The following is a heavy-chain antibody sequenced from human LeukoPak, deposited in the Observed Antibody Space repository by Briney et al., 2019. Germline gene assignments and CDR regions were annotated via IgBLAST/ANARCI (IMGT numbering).Heavy chain of an antibody. Sequence: PGGSLRLSCAASGFDVSRYYMTWVRQPPGKGLEWVSVIYSDGSTYYADSVKGRFTISRDNSKNTVYLQTNRLRVEDTAVYSCMDTAVGWGQGTLVTVSS. CDR2: IYSDGST. CDR1: GFDVSRYY. J-gene: IGHJ4*02. V-gene: IGHV3-53*05. D-gene: IGHD5-18*01. CDR3: MDTAVG.